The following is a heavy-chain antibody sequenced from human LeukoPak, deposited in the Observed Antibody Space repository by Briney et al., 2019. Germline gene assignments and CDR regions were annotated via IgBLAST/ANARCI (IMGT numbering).Heavy chain of an antibody. J-gene: IGHJ6*03. V-gene: IGHV4-39*07. Sequence: PSETLSLTCTVSGGSISSSSYYWGWIRQPPGKGLEWIGSIYYSGSTYYNPSLKSRVTISVDTSKNQFSLKLSSVTAADTAVYYCARVLHYSSGGYDYYYYMDVWGKGTTVTVSS. CDR3: ARVLHYSSGGYDYYYYMDV. D-gene: IGHD6-19*01. CDR1: GGSISSSSYY. CDR2: IYYSGST.